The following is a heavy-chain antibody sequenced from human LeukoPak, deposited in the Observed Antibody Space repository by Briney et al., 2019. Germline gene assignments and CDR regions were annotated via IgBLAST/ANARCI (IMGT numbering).Heavy chain of an antibody. Sequence: ASVKVSCKASGGTFSSYAISWVRQAPGQGLEWMGGIIPIFGTANYAQKFQGRVTITADKSTSTAYMELSSLRSEDTAVYYCAKDLNYGELVDSWGKGTLVTVSS. CDR2: IIPIFGTA. CDR3: AKDLNYGELVDS. J-gene: IGHJ4*02. D-gene: IGHD4-17*01. CDR1: GGTFSSYA. V-gene: IGHV1-69*06.